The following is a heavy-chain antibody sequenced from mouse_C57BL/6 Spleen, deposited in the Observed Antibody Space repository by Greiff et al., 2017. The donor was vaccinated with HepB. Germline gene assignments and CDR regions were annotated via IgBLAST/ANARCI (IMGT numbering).Heavy chain of an antibody. V-gene: IGHV1-63*01. CDR3: ARRGGYEAMDY. CDR2: IYPGGGYT. CDR1: GYTFTNYW. Sequence: QVQLQQSGAELVRPGTSVKMSCKASGYTFTNYWIGWAKQRPGHGLEWIGDIYPGGGYTNYNEKFKGKATLTADKSSSTAYMQFSSLTSEDSAIYYCARRGGYEAMDYWGQGTSVTVSS. J-gene: IGHJ4*01.